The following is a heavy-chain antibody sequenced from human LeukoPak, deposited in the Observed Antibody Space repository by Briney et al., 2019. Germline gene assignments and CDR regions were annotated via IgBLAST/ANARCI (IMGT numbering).Heavy chain of an antibody. J-gene: IGHJ6*03. V-gene: IGHV1-69*05. D-gene: IGHD6-6*01. Sequence: SVKVSCKASGGTFSSYAIGWVRQAPGQGLEWMGGIIPIFGTANYAQKFQGRVTITTDESTSTAYMELSSLRSEDTAVYYCAAKNSSSSGHGYYYYYMDVWGKGTTVTVSS. CDR1: GGTFSSYA. CDR2: IIPIFGTA. CDR3: AAKNSSSSGHGYYYYYMDV.